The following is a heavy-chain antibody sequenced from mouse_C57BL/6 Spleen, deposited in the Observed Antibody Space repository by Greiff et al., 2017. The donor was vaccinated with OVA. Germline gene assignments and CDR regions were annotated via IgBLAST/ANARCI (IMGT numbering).Heavy chain of an antibody. J-gene: IGHJ2*01. D-gene: IGHD1-1*01. CDR3: ARDGTTVVAYYFDY. V-gene: IGHV5-4*01. CDR2: ISDGGSYT. Sequence: EVQVVESGGGLVKPGGSLKLSCAASGFTFSSYAMSWVRQTPEKRLEWVATISDGGSYTYYPDNVKGRFTISRDNAKNNLYLQMSHLKSEDTAMYYCARDGTTVVAYYFDYWGQGTTLTVSS. CDR1: GFTFSSYA.